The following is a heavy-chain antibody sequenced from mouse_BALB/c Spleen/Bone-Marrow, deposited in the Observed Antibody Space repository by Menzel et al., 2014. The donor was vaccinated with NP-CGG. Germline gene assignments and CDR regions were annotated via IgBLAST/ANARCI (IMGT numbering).Heavy chain of an antibody. D-gene: IGHD2-14*01. Sequence: QVQLQQSGAELVKPGASVKLSCKASGYTFTSYWMHWVKQRPGQGLEWIGEINPSNGRTNYNEKFKNKATLTVDKSSSTAYMQLSSLTSEDSAVYYCAGWAVRRPGYFDVWGAGTTVTVSS. J-gene: IGHJ1*01. CDR2: INPSNGRT. CDR3: AGWAVRRPGYFDV. V-gene: IGHV1S81*02. CDR1: GYTFTSYW.